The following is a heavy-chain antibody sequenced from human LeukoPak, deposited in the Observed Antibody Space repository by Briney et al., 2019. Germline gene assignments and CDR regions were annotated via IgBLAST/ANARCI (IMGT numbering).Heavy chain of an antibody. CDR1: GFTFSSYG. Sequence: GGSLRLSCAASGFTFSSYGMHWVRQAPGKGLEWVAVIWSDGSNKYYADSVKGRFIISRDNAKNSLYLQMISLRDEDTAVYYCARDALHPRWFFDLWGRGTLLTVSS. V-gene: IGHV3-33*01. CDR2: IWSDGSNK. CDR3: ARDALHPRWFFDL. J-gene: IGHJ2*01.